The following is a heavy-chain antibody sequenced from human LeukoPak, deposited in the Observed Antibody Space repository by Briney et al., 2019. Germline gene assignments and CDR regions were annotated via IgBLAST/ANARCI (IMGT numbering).Heavy chain of an antibody. V-gene: IGHV1-18*01. CDR1: GCTFTTHG. CDR2: ISVYNGNT. D-gene: IGHD6-13*01. J-gene: IGHJ4*02. Sequence: EASVKVSCKASGCTFTTHGISWVRQAPGQGLEWMGWISVYNGNTNYAQKFRGRVTMTTDTSTSTAYMEVRTLRFDDTAVYYCVRDIGTSPYLHDYWGQGTLVTVSS. CDR3: VRDIGTSPYLHDY.